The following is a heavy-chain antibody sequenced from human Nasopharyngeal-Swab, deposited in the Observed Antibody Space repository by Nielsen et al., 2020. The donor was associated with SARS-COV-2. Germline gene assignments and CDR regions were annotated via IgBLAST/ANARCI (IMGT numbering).Heavy chain of an antibody. V-gene: IGHV4-30-2*01. CDR2: IYHSGST. CDR1: GGSISSGGYS. J-gene: IGHJ5*02. CDR3: ARVVTGWFDP. D-gene: IGHD3-16*02. Sequence: LRLSCAVSGGSISSGGYSWSWIRQPPGKGLEWIGYIYHSGSTNYNPSLKSRVTISVDKSKNQFSLKLSSVTAADTAVYYCARVVTGWFDPWGQGTLVTVSS.